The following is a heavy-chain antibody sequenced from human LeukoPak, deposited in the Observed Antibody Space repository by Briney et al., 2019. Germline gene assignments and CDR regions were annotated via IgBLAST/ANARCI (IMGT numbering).Heavy chain of an antibody. CDR2: ISSSSSYI. CDR1: GFTFSSYS. D-gene: IGHD2-2*01. Sequence: GGSLRLSCAASGFTFSSYSMNWVRQAPGKGLEWVSSISSSSSYIYYADSVKGRFTISRDNAKNSLYLQMNSLRAEDTAVYYCARESGPQYCSSTSCSRPFDYWGQGTLVTVSS. CDR3: ARESGPQYCSSTSCSRPFDY. J-gene: IGHJ4*02. V-gene: IGHV3-21*01.